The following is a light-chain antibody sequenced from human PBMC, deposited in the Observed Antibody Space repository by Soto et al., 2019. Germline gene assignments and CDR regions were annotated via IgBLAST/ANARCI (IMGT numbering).Light chain of an antibody. V-gene: IGLV2-14*01. Sequence: QSALTQPASVSGSPGQSITISCTGTSSDVGGYNYVSWYQQHPGKAPKLIIYEVSNRPSGVFNRFSGSKSGNTASLTISGLQADDAADYYCNSYTSKSTGVFGTGTKLTVL. CDR1: SSDVGGYNY. CDR3: NSYTSKSTGV. J-gene: IGLJ1*01. CDR2: EVS.